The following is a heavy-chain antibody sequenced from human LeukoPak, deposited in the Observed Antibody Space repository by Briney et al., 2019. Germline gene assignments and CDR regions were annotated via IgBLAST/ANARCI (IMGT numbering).Heavy chain of an antibody. J-gene: IGHJ3*02. CDR1: GCSFTTYW. V-gene: IGHV5-51*01. CDR3: ATSRLNYDILTGYPRPGSFDI. CDR2: IYPGDSDT. Sequence: GESLKISCKGSGCSFTTYWIALVRQMPGKGLEYMGIIYPGDSDTRYSPSFQGQVTISADKSISTAYLQWSSLKASDTAMYYCATSRLNYDILTGYPRPGSFDIWGQGTMVTVSS. D-gene: IGHD3-9*01.